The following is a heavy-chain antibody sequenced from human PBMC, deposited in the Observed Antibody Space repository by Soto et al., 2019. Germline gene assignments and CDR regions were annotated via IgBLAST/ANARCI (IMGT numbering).Heavy chain of an antibody. D-gene: IGHD1-26*01. J-gene: IGHJ5*02. CDR1: GYSFTSYW. CDR3: ARAPRERENWFDP. CDR2: IDPSDSYT. V-gene: IGHV5-10-1*04. Sequence: LGESLKISCKGSGYSFTSYWISWVRQMPGKGLEWMGRIDPSDSYTNYSPSFQGQVTISADKSISTAYLQWSSLKASDTAMYYCARAPRERENWFDPWGQGTLVTVSS.